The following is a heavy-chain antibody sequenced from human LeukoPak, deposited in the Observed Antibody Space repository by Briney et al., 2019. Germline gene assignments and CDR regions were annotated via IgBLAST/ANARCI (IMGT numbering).Heavy chain of an antibody. CDR2: IYHSGST. J-gene: IGHJ4*02. D-gene: IGHD5-18*01. CDR1: GYSISSGYY. CDR3: ARGKYSSGLGGANFDY. V-gene: IGHV4-38-2*01. Sequence: SESLSLTCAVSGYSISSGYYWGWIRQPPGKGLGWIGTIYHSGSTYYNPSLKSRVAISVDTSKNQFSLKLSSVTAADTAVYYCARGKYSSGLGGANFDYWGQGTLVTVSS.